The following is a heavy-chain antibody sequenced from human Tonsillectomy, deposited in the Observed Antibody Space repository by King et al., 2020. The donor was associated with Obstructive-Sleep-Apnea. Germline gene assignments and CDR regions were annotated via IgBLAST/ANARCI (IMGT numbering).Heavy chain of an antibody. CDR1: GFTLDLYA. V-gene: IGHV3-9*01. D-gene: IGHD4-23*01. Sequence: DVQLVESGGGLVQPGGSLRLSCEVSGFTLDLYAMHWVRQAPGKGLEWVSGFSLDTNRIDYADSVKGRFTVSRDKAKNSLYLQMNSPRPEDTALYYCGKDLTPGGMDVWGQGTTVTVSS. J-gene: IGHJ6*02. CDR3: GKDLTPGGMDV. CDR2: FSLDTNRI.